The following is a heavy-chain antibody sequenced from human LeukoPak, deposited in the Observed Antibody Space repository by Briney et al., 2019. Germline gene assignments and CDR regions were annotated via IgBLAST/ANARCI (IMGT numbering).Heavy chain of an antibody. V-gene: IGHV1-69*04. Sequence: SVKVSCKASGGTFSSYAISWVRQAPGQGLEWMGRIIPILGIANYAQKFQGRVTITADKSTSTAYMELSSLRSEDTAVYYCARDRTGGGDYWYFDLWGRGTLVTVPS. CDR3: ARDRTGGGDYWYFDL. CDR2: IIPILGIA. J-gene: IGHJ2*01. CDR1: GGTFSSYA. D-gene: IGHD2-15*01.